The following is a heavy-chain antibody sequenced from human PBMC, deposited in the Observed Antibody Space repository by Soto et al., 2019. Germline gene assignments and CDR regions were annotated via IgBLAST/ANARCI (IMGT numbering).Heavy chain of an antibody. V-gene: IGHV4-39*01. J-gene: IGHJ4*02. D-gene: IGHD5-12*01. CDR1: GGSISSSTYY. Sequence: QLQLQGSGPGLVKPSETLSLTCTVSGGSISSSTYYWDWIRQPPGRGLEWIGTIYYSGRTYYNPSLKSRVTISVETSKNQFSLKLSSVTAADTAVYYCARKVQYSVYGPLDYWGQGTLVTVSS. CDR2: IYYSGRT. CDR3: ARKVQYSVYGPLDY.